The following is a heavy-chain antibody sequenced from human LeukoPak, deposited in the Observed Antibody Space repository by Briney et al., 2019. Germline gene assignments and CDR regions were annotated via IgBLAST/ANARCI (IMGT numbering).Heavy chain of an antibody. CDR3: AREKGYFDWLFQGYFDY. J-gene: IGHJ4*02. Sequence: GGSLRLSCAASGFTFSSYAMHWVRQAPGKGLEYVSAISSNGGSTYYANSVKGRFTISRDNSKNTLYLQMGSLRAEDMAVYYCAREKGYFDWLFQGYFDYWGQGTLVTVSS. D-gene: IGHD3-9*01. CDR1: GFTFSSYA. V-gene: IGHV3-64*01. CDR2: ISSNGGST.